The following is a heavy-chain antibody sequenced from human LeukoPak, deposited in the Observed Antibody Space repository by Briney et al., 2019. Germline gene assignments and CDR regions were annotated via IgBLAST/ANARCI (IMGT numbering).Heavy chain of an antibody. J-gene: IGHJ5*02. V-gene: IGHV3-23*01. D-gene: IGHD3-3*01. CDR2: ISGSGGST. CDR1: GFTFSSYA. CDR3: AKPLPMTIFGAMRS. Sequence: GGSLRLSCAASGFTFSSYAMSWVRQAPGKGLEWVSAISGSGGSTYYADSVKGRFTISRDKSKNTLYLQMNSLRAEDTAVYYCAKPLPMTIFGAMRSWGQGTLVTVSS.